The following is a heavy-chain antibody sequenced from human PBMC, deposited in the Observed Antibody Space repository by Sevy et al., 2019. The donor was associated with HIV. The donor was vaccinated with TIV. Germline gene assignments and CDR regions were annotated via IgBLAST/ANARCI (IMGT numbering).Heavy chain of an antibody. CDR3: AKDPLNIAARFDY. CDR1: GFIFSGSA. Sequence: GGSLRLSCAASGFIFSGSAMSWVRQAPGKGLEWVASISGSGGFTYYADSVKGRFTISRDNFKNTVDLEMKSLRAEDTAVYYCAKDPLNIAARFDYCGQGTLVTVSS. CDR2: ISGSGGFT. V-gene: IGHV3-23*01. D-gene: IGHD6-6*01. J-gene: IGHJ4*02.